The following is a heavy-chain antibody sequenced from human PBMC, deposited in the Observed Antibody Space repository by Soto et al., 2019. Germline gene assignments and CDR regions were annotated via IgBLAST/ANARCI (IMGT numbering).Heavy chain of an antibody. D-gene: IGHD3-22*01. Sequence: QVQLVQSGGEVKKPGASVKVSCKASGYTFTTYDLSWVRQAPGQGLEWMGWISAYNGNTNYAPNLQGRVTMTTDTSTSTAYMELRSLRSDDTAVYYCARVIGYYYHMDVWGQGTTVTVSS. CDR2: ISAYNGNT. CDR1: GYTFTTYD. CDR3: ARVIGYYYHMDV. J-gene: IGHJ6*02. V-gene: IGHV1-18*01.